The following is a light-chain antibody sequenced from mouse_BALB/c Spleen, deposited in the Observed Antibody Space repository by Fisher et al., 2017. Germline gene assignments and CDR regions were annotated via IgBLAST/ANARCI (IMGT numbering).Light chain of an antibody. J-gene: IGKJ4*01. CDR3: HQRSSYPFT. CDR1: SSVSY. Sequence: IVLTQSPAIMSASPGEKVTITCSASSSVSYMHWFQQKPGTSPKLWIYSTSNLASGVPARFSGSGSGTSYSLTISRMEAEDAATYYCHQRSSYPFTFGSGTKLEIK. CDR2: STS. V-gene: IGKV4-57*01.